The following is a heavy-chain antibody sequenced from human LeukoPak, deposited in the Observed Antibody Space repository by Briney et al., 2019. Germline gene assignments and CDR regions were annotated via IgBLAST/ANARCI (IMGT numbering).Heavy chain of an antibody. D-gene: IGHD3-9*01. CDR2: IGTAGDT. CDR1: GFTFSSYD. J-gene: IGHJ6*02. V-gene: IGHV3-13*01. CDR3: ARGPLTTYYDILTGYSLFHYGMDV. Sequence: GGSLRLSCAASGFTFSSYDMHWVRQATGKGLEWVSAIGTAGDTYYPGSVKGRFTISRENAKNSLYLQMNSLRAGDTAVYYCARGPLTTYYDILTGYSLFHYGMDVWGRGITVTVSS.